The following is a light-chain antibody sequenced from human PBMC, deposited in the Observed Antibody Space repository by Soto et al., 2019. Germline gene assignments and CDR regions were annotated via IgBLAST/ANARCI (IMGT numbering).Light chain of an antibody. J-gene: IGLJ2*01. CDR2: DVS. V-gene: IGLV2-8*01. CDR3: SLYAGGDNVI. CDR1: SSDLGTYNW. Sequence: QSALTQPPSASGSPGQSVAISCTGTSSDLGTYNWVSWYLQHPGKAPQLLIYDVSTRPSGVSNLFSGSKSGNTASLTISWLQAEDEADYYCSLYAGGDNVIFGGGTKVTVL.